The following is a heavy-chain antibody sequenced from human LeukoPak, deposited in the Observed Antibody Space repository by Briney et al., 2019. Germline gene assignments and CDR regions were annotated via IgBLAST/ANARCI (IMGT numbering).Heavy chain of an antibody. CDR1: GFTFRSYG. CDR2: IWNDGSNK. J-gene: IGHJ3*02. CDR3: ARGWYSSSWYVAFDI. Sequence: GGSLRLSCVASGFTFRSYGMHWVRQAPGKGLEWVAVIWNDGSNKYYADSVKGRFTISRDNAKNSLYLQMNSLRAEDTAVYYCARGWYSSSWYVAFDIWGQGTMVTVSS. D-gene: IGHD6-13*01. V-gene: IGHV3-33*01.